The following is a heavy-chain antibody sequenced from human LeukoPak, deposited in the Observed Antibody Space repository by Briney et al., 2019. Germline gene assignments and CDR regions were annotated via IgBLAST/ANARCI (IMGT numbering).Heavy chain of an antibody. CDR3: AKVYLFGFWSGYSSVDY. J-gene: IGHJ4*02. CDR2: ISGSGGST. Sequence: PGGSLRLSCAASGFTVSSNYMSWVRQAPGKGLEWVSAISGSGGSTYYADSVKGRFTISRDNSKNTLYLQMNSLRAEDTAVYYCAKVYLFGFWSGYSSVDYWGQGTLVTVSS. CDR1: GFTVSSNY. V-gene: IGHV3-23*01. D-gene: IGHD3-3*01.